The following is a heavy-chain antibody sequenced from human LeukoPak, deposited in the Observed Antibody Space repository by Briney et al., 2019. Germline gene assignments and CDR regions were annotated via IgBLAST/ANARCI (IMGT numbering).Heavy chain of an antibody. CDR1: GFTFNSAW. CDR2: IKGRTAAGAP. D-gene: IGHD3-3*01. Sequence: GGSLRLSCAASGFTFNSAWMSWVRQAPGKGLEWVGRIKGRTAAGAPDYVASVKGRFTISRDDSKNTLFLQMNSLKTEDTAVYYCITGDYDFWSGFYSPNHYFDYWGQGTLVTVSS. V-gene: IGHV3-15*01. CDR3: ITGDYDFWSGFYSPNHYFDY. J-gene: IGHJ4*02.